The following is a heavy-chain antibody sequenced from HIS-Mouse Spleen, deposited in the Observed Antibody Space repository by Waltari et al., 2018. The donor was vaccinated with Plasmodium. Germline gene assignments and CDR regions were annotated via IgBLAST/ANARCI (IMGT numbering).Heavy chain of an antibody. V-gene: IGHV3-74*01. J-gene: IGHJ6*02. CDR1: GCTFSSYW. Sequence: VQLVESGGGLVQPGWSLRLTCAASGCTFSSYWMHWVRQAPGKGLVWVSRINSDGSSTSYADSVKGRFTIARDNAKNTLYLQMNSLRAEDTAVYYCARGSSGSYGMDVWGQGTTVTVSS. CDR3: ARGSSGSYGMDV. CDR2: INSDGSST. D-gene: IGHD1-26*01.